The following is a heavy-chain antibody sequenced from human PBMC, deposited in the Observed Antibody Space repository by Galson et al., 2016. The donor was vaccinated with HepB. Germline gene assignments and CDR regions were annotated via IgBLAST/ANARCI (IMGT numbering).Heavy chain of an antibody. D-gene: IGHD1-14*01. CDR3: ARDLLGSVITRSFIDY. Sequence: SLRLSCAASGFTFDTHALYWVRQAPGKGLQWVAVISYNGYNKFYADSVKGRFTISRDDSKNTVHLQMDSLRVEDTAVYYCARDLLGSVITRSFIDYWGQGTLVTVSS. V-gene: IGHV3-30-3*01. CDR1: GFTFDTHA. CDR2: ISYNGYNK. J-gene: IGHJ4*02.